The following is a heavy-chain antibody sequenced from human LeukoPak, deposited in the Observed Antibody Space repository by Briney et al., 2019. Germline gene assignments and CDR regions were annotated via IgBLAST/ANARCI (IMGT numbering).Heavy chain of an antibody. CDR3: ALVRFLEWPGYYYYMDV. CDR2: IIPIFGTA. J-gene: IGHJ6*03. D-gene: IGHD3-3*01. V-gene: IGHV1-69*01. Sequence: SVKVSCKASGGTFSSYAISWVRQAPGQGLEWMGGIIPIFGTANYAQKFQGRVTITADESTSTAYMELSSLRSEDTAVYYCALVRFLEWPGYYYYMDVWGKGTTVTVSS. CDR1: GGTFSSYA.